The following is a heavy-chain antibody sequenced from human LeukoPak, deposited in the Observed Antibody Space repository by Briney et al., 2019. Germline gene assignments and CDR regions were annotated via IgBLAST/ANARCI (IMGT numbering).Heavy chain of an antibody. CDR1: GYTFTSYD. D-gene: IGHD6-6*01. V-gene: IGHV1-8*01. CDR3: ARLPKYSRPLDY. Sequence: ASVKVSCKSSGYTFTSYDINWVRQATGQGLEWMGWMNPNSGNTAYAQKFQGRVTMSRDTSISTAYMELSSLRSEDTAVYYCARLPKYSRPLDYWGQGTLVTVSS. CDR2: MNPNSGNT. J-gene: IGHJ4*02.